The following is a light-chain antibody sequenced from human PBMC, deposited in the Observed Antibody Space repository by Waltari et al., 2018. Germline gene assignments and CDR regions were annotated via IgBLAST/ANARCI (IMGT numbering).Light chain of an antibody. CDR1: SSGVGSYNL. V-gene: IGLV2-23*01. CDR2: EGG. CDR3: SSYTGTATPRV. Sequence: QSALTQPASGSGSPGPSIPISSTYASSGVGSYNLVSWYQQHPGKAPKVILYEGGKRPSGVSNRFSGSKSGNTASLTISGLQADDEADYFCSSYTGTATPRVFGGGTRLTVL. J-gene: IGLJ3*02.